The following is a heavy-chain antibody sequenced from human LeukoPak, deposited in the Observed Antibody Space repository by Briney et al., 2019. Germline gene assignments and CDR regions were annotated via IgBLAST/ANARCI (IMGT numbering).Heavy chain of an antibody. CDR1: GGSIRSGGYS. V-gene: IGHV4-30-2*01. Sequence: PSQTLSLTCAVSGGSIRSGGYSWSWIRQPPGKDLEWIGYIYHSGSTYYNPSLKSRVTISVDRSKNQFSLKLSSVTAADTAVYYCARDCGGDCYYFDYWGQGTLVTVSS. J-gene: IGHJ4*02. D-gene: IGHD2-21*02. CDR3: ARDCGGDCYYFDY. CDR2: IYHSGST.